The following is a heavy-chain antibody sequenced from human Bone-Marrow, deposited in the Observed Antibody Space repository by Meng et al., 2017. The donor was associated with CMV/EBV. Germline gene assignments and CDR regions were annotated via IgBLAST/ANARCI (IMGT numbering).Heavy chain of an antibody. CDR2: ISSSSSYI. CDR1: GFTFSSYS. J-gene: IGHJ4*02. V-gene: IGHV3-21*04. D-gene: IGHD5-18*01. CDR3: AKYSYDPQVDY. Sequence: GGSLRLSCAASGFTFSSYSMNWVRQAPGKGLEWVSSISSSSSYIYYADSVKGRLTISRDNAKNSLYLQMNSLRAEDTAVYYCAKYSYDPQVDYWGQGTLVTVSS.